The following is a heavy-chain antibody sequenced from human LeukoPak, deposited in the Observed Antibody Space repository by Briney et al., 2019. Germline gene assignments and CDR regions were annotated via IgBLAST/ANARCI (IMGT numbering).Heavy chain of an antibody. CDR2: ISSSSSYI. Sequence: GGSLRLSCAASGFTFSSYSMNWVRQAPGKGLEWVSSISSSSSYIYYANSVKGRFTISRDNAKNSLYLQMNSLRAEDTAVYYCARLRNYGSGSRSDYWGQGTLVTVSS. J-gene: IGHJ4*02. D-gene: IGHD3-10*01. V-gene: IGHV3-21*01. CDR3: ARLRNYGSGSRSDY. CDR1: GFTFSSYS.